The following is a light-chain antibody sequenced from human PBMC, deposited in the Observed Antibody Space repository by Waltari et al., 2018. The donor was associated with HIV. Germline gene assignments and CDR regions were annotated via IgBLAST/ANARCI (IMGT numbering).Light chain of an antibody. Sequence: DIVLTQSPLSLPVTPGEPASISCRSNQSLLHTNAYNYLDWFLQKPGQSPQLLIYMSTTRASDVPDRFSGSGSHTDFTLKITRVEAEDIGVYYCMQGLQSPYTFGQGTKLEIK. V-gene: IGKV2-28*01. CDR3: MQGLQSPYT. J-gene: IGKJ2*01. CDR2: MST. CDR1: QSLLHTNAYNY.